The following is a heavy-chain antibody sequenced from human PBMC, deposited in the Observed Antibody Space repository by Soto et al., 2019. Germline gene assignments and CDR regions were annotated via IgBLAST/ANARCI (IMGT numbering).Heavy chain of an antibody. D-gene: IGHD2-2*02. CDR2: ISYDGSNK. V-gene: IGHV3-30*03. CDR1: GFTLSSYG. CDR3: TSQIPPTRYYFDY. Sequence: LRLSCAASGFTLSSYGMHWVRQAPGKGLEWVAVISYDGSNKYYADSVKGRFTISRDDSKNTLYLQMNSLKTEDTAVYYCTSQIPPTRYYFDYWGQGTLVTVSS. J-gene: IGHJ4*02.